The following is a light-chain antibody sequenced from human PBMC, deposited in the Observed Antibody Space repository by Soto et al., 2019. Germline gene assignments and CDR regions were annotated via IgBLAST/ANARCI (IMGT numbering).Light chain of an antibody. CDR2: GAS. V-gene: IGKV3-15*01. Sequence: EIVMTQSPATLSVSPGERATLSCRASQSVSSYLAWYQRKPGQAPRLLIYGASTRATGIPARFSGSGSGTAFTLTISSLQSEDFAIYYCQQYYNWPLTFGPGTKVDIK. CDR3: QQYYNWPLT. CDR1: QSVSSY. J-gene: IGKJ3*01.